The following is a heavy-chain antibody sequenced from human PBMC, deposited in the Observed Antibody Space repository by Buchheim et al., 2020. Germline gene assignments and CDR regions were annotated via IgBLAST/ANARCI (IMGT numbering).Heavy chain of an antibody. Sequence: QVQLQESGPGLVKPSETLSLTCTVSGGSISSHYWRWIRQPPGKGLEWIGYIYYSGTTNYNPSLKSRVPIPIGTSKKQFSLKLSSVTTADTAAYFCARGMPVGYYYGMDVWGQGTT. CDR2: IYYSGTT. V-gene: IGHV4-59*11. J-gene: IGHJ6*02. CDR3: ARGMPVGYYYGMDV. D-gene: IGHD2-2*01. CDR1: GGSISSHY.